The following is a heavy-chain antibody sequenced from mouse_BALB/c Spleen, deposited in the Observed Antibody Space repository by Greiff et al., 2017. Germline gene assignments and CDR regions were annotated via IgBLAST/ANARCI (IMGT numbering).Heavy chain of an antibody. CDR2: IYPGDGDT. D-gene: IGHD2-14*01. CDR1: GYTFTSYW. J-gene: IGHJ2*01. V-gene: IGHV1-87*01. Sequence: VQLVESGAELARPGASVKLSCKASGYTFTSYWMQWVKQRPGQGLEWIGAIYPGDGDTRYTQKFKGKATLTADKSSSTAYMQLSSLASEDSAVYYCATYYRYDGETYFDYWGQGTTLTVSS. CDR3: ATYYRYDGETYFDY.